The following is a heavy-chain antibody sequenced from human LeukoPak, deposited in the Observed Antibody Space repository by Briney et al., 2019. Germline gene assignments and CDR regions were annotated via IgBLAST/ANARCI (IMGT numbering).Heavy chain of an antibody. Sequence: GGSLRLSCAASGFTFSSYGMHWVRQAPGKGLEWVAVISYDGSNKYYADSVKGRFTISRDNSKNTLYLQMNSLRAEDTAVYYCAKDSDDILTGYLDYWGQGTLDTVSS. J-gene: IGHJ4*02. D-gene: IGHD3-9*01. V-gene: IGHV3-30*18. CDR1: GFTFSSYG. CDR2: ISYDGSNK. CDR3: AKDSDDILTGYLDY.